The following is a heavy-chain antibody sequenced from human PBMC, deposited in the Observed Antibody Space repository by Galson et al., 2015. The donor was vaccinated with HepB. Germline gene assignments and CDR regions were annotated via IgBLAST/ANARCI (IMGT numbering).Heavy chain of an antibody. J-gene: IGHJ2*01. V-gene: IGHV4-59*08. CDR3: ARQTTLWLGELSVPVYFDL. CDR2: VYYSGNT. D-gene: IGHD3-10*01. CDR1: GGSISSDY. Sequence: LSLTCSVSGGSISSDYWSWVRQPPGKGLEWIGSVYYSGNTNYNPSLKSRVTISVDTSKKQFSLRLTSVTAADTAVYYCARQTTLWLGELSVPVYFDLWGRGTLVTVSA.